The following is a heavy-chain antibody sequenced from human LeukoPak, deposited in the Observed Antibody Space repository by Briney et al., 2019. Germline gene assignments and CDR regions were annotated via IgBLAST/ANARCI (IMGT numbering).Heavy chain of an antibody. CDR3: AKDLLGRDGYNHSH. V-gene: IGHV3-23*01. J-gene: IGHJ4*02. D-gene: IGHD5-12*01. CDR1: GFTFDDYA. CDR2: ISGSGGST. Sequence: PGRSLRLSCAASGFTFDDYAMHWVRQAPGKGLEWVSAISGSGGSTYYADSVKGRFTISRDNSKNTLYLQMNSLRAEDTAVYYCAKDLLGRDGYNHSHWGQGTLVTVSS.